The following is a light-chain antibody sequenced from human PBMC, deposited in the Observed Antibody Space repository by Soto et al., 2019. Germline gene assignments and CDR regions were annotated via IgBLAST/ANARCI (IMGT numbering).Light chain of an antibody. V-gene: IGLV2-14*01. J-gene: IGLJ1*01. CDR1: RSDVGGYNY. Sequence: QSALTQPASVSGSPGQSITISCIGTRSDVGGYNYVSWYQHHPGKAPKLMIYEVSDRPSGVSNRFSGSKSGNTASLTISGLQAEDEADYYCSSYTSTSTPLVFGTGTKVTVL. CDR2: EVS. CDR3: SSYTSTSTPLV.